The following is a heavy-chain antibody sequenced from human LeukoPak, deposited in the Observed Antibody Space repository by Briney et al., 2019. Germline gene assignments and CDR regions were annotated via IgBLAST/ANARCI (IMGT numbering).Heavy chain of an antibody. CDR3: GRGGYSSSFGYYYHYMDV. Sequence: GSLRLSCAASGFTFSDYYMSWIRQAPGKGLEWVSYISSTGSTIYYADSVKGRFTISRDNAKNSLYLQMNSLRAEDTAVYYCGRGGYSSSFGYYYHYMDVWGKGTTVTVSS. CDR2: ISSTGSTI. CDR1: GFTFSDYY. V-gene: IGHV3-11*01. J-gene: IGHJ6*03. D-gene: IGHD6-6*01.